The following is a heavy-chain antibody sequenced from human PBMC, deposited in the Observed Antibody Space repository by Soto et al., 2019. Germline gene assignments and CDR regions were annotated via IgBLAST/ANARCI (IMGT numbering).Heavy chain of an antibody. CDR3: ARHVPTYYYDSSGYRY. V-gene: IGHV5-10-1*01. J-gene: IGHJ4*02. CDR2: IDPSDSYT. D-gene: IGHD3-22*01. Sequence: GESLKISCKGSGYSFTSYWISWARQMPGKGLEWMGRIDPSDSYTNYSPSFQGHVTISADKSISTAYLQWSSLKASDTAMYYCARHVPTYYYDSSGYRYWGQGTPVTVSS. CDR1: GYSFTSYW.